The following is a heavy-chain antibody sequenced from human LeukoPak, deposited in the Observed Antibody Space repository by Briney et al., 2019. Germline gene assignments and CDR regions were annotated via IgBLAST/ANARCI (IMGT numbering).Heavy chain of an antibody. J-gene: IGHJ5*02. V-gene: IGHV3-30*03. CDR3: ARVRPVFGPRSFDP. CDR1: GFTFSSYG. Sequence: GGSLRLSCAASGFTFSSYGMHWVRQAPGKGLEWVAVISYDGSNKYYADSVKGRFTISRDNSKNTLYLQMNSLRAEDTAVYYCARVRPVFGPRSFDPWGQGTLVTVSS. D-gene: IGHD3-10*01. CDR2: ISYDGSNK.